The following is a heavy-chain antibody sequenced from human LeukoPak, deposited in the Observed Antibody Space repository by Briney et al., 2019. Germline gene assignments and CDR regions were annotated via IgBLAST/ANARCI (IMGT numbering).Heavy chain of an antibody. V-gene: IGHV4-39*01. CDR2: VYYSGST. D-gene: IGHD2-2*01. Sequence: KASETLSLTCTVSGGSISSSSYYWGWVRQPPGKRLEWIGSVYYSGSTYYNPSLKSRVTISVATSKNQFSLMLTSVTAADTAVYYCARHGLGYCSSTSCVDSYNWFDPWGQGTLVTVSS. CDR3: ARHGLGYCSSTSCVDSYNWFDP. J-gene: IGHJ5*02. CDR1: GGSISSSSYY.